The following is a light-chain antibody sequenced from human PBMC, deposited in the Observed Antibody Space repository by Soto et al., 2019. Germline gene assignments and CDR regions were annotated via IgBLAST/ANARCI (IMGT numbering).Light chain of an antibody. V-gene: IGLV3-21*02. CDR1: NIGTKS. CDR2: EDS. Sequence: SYELTQPPSVSVAPGQTARITCGGNNIGTKSVHWYQQKPGQAPVLVVYEDSDRPSGIPERFSGSNSGNTATLTISRVEAGDEADYYCQVWDSSSDPYVFGAGTQLTVL. CDR3: QVWDSSSDPYV. J-gene: IGLJ1*01.